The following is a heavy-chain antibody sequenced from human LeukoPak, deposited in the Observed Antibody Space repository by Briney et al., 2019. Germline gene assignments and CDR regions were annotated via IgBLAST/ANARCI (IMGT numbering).Heavy chain of an antibody. Sequence: SETLSLTCTVSGGSISSYYWSWIRQPPGKGLEWTGYIYYSGSTNYNPSLKSRVTISVDTSKNQFSLKLSSVTAADTAVYYCARARGVLDAFDIWGQGTMVTVSS. D-gene: IGHD3-10*01. CDR1: GGSISSYY. CDR2: IYYSGST. V-gene: IGHV4-59*01. J-gene: IGHJ3*02. CDR3: ARARGVLDAFDI.